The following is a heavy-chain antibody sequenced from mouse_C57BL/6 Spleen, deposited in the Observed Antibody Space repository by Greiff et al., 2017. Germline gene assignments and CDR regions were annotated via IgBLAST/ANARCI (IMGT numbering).Heavy chain of an antibody. CDR3: ARGAYYGDYGWYIDV. Sequence: VQLQQSGAELVKPGASVKMSCKASGYTFTSYWITWVKQRPGQGLEWIGDIYPGSGSTNYNEKFKSKATLTVDTSSSTAYMQLSSLTSEDSAVYCCARGAYYGDYGWYIDVWGTGTTVTVSS. D-gene: IGHD2-13*01. V-gene: IGHV1-55*01. CDR1: GYTFTSYW. CDR2: IYPGSGST. J-gene: IGHJ1*03.